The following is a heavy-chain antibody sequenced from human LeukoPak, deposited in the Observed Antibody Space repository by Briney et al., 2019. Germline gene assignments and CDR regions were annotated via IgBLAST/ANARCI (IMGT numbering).Heavy chain of an antibody. CDR3: ARGGRTTWHGMDV. D-gene: IGHD4-17*01. Sequence: GGSLRLSCAASGFTFSSYSMNWVRQAPGKGLEWVSYISSSSSTIYYADSVKGRFTISRDDAKESLYLQMNSLRAEDTAIYYCARGGRTTWHGMDVWGQGTTVTVSS. CDR2: ISSSSSTI. J-gene: IGHJ6*02. V-gene: IGHV3-48*04. CDR1: GFTFSSYS.